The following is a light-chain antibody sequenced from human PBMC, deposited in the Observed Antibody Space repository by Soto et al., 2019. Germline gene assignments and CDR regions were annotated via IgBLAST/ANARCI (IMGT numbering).Light chain of an antibody. CDR2: GAS. J-gene: IGKJ2*01. CDR3: LLYFSPDRYT. CDR1: QSVTSSH. Sequence: EIVLTQTPGTLSLSPGERATLSCRASQSVTSSHLAWYQQKPGQAPRLLIYGASTRATGIPDRFSGSGSDTDFSLTSRRHDPEDFAMYYCLLYFSPDRYTFGPGTKVQIK. V-gene: IGKV3-20*01.